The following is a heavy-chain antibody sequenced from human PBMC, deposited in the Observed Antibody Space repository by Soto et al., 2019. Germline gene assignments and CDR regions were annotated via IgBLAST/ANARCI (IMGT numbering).Heavy chain of an antibody. J-gene: IGHJ6*03. CDR2: INPNSGVT. CDR3: ARESGGATATLDYYYFYMDV. V-gene: IGHV1-2*04. Sequence: VQLVQSGAEVKKPGASVKVSCKSSGDSFNDYYLHWVRQAPGQGLEWMGWINPNSGVTKYAQKFQGWVTMTRDTSIRTVYMELSRLRSDDTAVYYCARESGGATATLDYYYFYMDVWGKGITVTVSS. D-gene: IGHD5-12*01. CDR1: GDSFNDYY.